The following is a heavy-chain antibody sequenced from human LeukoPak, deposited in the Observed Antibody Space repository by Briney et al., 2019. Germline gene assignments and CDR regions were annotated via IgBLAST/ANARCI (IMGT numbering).Heavy chain of an antibody. V-gene: IGHV3-7*05. Sequence: PGGSLRLSCAVSGFTFSSYWMSWVRQAPGKGLEWVANIKQDGSEKYYVDSVKGRFTISRDNAKNSLYLQMNSLRAEDTAVYYCARGDSSSWYGYYYYYYGMDVWGQGTTVTVSS. CDR3: ARGDSSSWYGYYYYYYGMDV. CDR2: IKQDGSEK. J-gene: IGHJ6*02. D-gene: IGHD6-13*01. CDR1: GFTFSSYW.